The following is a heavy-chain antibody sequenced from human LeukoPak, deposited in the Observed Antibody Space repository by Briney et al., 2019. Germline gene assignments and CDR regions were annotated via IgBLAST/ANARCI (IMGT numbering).Heavy chain of an antibody. CDR3: ARRGTYSPAGLDV. CDR2: IYYSGST. CDR1: GDSISSYY. V-gene: IGHV4-59*08. J-gene: IGHJ6*02. D-gene: IGHD1-26*01. Sequence: SETLSLTCTVSGDSISSYYWSWIRQPPGKGLEWIGYIYYSGSTNYNPSLRSRVTISVDTSKTHFSLNLYSVTAADTAVYYCARRGTYSPAGLDVWGQGTTVTVSS.